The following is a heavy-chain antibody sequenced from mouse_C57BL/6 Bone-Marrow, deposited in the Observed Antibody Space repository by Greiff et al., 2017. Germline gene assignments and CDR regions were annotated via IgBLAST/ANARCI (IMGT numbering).Heavy chain of an antibody. CDR2: IDPSDSYT. CDR3: AREGYGSSPYGYFDV. V-gene: IGHV1-69*01. D-gene: IGHD1-1*01. J-gene: IGHJ1*03. CDR1: GYTFTSYW. Sequence: VQLQQPGAELVMPGASVKLSCKASGYTFTSYWMHWVKQRPGQGLEWIGEIDPSDSYTNYNQKFKGKSTLTVDKSSSTAYMQLSSLTSEDSAVYYWAREGYGSSPYGYFDVWGTGTTVTVSS.